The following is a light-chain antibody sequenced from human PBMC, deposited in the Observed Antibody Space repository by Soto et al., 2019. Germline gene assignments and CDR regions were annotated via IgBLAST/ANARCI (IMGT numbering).Light chain of an antibody. CDR3: QQYDSSRGT. Sequence: DIGLTQSPGTLSLSPGERATVSCRASQSVSSSYLAWYQQKPGQAPRLLIYGASSRATGIPDRFSGSGSGTDFTLTISRLEPEDFAVYYCQQYDSSRGTFGQGTKVEIK. CDR2: GAS. CDR1: QSVSSSY. J-gene: IGKJ1*01. V-gene: IGKV3-20*01.